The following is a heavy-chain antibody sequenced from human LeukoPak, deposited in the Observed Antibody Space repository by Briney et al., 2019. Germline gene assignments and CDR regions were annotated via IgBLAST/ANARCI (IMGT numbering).Heavy chain of an antibody. CDR3: ARDSPYSSSCLGFDC. V-gene: IGHV1-18*01. D-gene: IGHD6-13*01. CDR1: GYKFTSFG. Sequence: ASVKVSCKASGYKFTSFGVSWVRQAPGQGLQWMGWISGYNGNTNFAQKFQGRVTMTTDTSTSTAYMDLRSLRSDDPAVYYCARDSPYSSSCLGFDCWGQGTLVAVSS. J-gene: IGHJ4*02. CDR2: ISGYNGNT.